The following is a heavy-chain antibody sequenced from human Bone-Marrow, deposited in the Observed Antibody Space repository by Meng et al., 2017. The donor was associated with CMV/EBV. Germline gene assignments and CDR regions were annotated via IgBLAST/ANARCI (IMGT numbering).Heavy chain of an antibody. Sequence: ASVKVSCKASGYTFTNHGISWVRQAPGQGLEWMGWVSPYNGHTNYAQMLQGRVTMTTDTSTSTAYKELRSLRSDDTAVYYCAREVAGYDFWSDRYRGGNWLDPWGQGTLVTVSS. D-gene: IGHD3-3*01. J-gene: IGHJ5*02. CDR3: AREVAGYDFWSDRYRGGNWLDP. CDR2: VSPYNGHT. V-gene: IGHV1-18*01. CDR1: GYTFTNHG.